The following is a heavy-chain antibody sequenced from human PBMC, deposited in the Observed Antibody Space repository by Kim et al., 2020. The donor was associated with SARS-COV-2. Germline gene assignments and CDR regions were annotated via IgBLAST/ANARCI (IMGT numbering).Heavy chain of an antibody. CDR1: GYSISSGYY. CDR3: ARDERATTTTGFDY. D-gene: IGHD1-26*01. Sequence: SETLSLTCTVSGYSISSGYYWGWIRQPPGKGLEWIGSIYHSGSTYYNPSLKSRVTISVDTSKNQFSLKLSSVTAADTAVYYCARDERATTTTGFDYWGQGTLVTVSS. J-gene: IGHJ4*02. CDR2: IYHSGST. V-gene: IGHV4-38-2*02.